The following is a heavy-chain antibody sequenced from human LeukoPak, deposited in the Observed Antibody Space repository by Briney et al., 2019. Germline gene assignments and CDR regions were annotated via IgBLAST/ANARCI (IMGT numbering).Heavy chain of an antibody. J-gene: IGHJ4*02. CDR2: ISWNSGNI. CDR3: AKGQTIITMTTFDY. CDR1: GFTFHDYA. D-gene: IGHD4-17*01. Sequence: PGGSLRLSCAASGFTFHDYAMHWVRQAPGKGLEWVSGISWNSGNIVYADSVKGRSTISRDNAKNSLYLQMDSLRAEDMALYYCAKGQTIITMTTFDYWGQGTLVTVSS. V-gene: IGHV3-9*03.